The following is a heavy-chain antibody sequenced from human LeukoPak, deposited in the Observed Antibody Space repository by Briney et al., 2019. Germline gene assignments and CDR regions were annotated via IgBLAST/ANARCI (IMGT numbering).Heavy chain of an antibody. V-gene: IGHV3-23*01. J-gene: IGHJ4*02. CDR3: AKDRYGDYSFES. D-gene: IGHD4-17*01. CDR1: GFTFSRSA. Sequence: GGCLRLSCAASGFTFSRSAMSWVRQAPGKGLEWVSAISGSGSDTYYADSVEGRFTVSRDNSKNTLYLQMNSLRAEDTALYYCAKDRYGDYSFESWGQGTLVTVSS. CDR2: ISGSGSDT.